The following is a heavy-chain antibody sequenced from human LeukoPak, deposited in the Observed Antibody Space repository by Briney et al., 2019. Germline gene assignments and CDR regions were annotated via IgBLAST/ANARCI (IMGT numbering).Heavy chain of an antibody. D-gene: IGHD3-22*01. Sequence: PSETLSLTCTVSGGSISSSSYYWGWIRQPPGKGLEWIGSIYHSGSTYYNPSLKSRVTISVDTSKNQFSLKLSSVTAADTAVYYCARGRLITMIVNWGQGTLVTVSS. CDR1: GGSISSSSYY. J-gene: IGHJ4*02. CDR3: ARGRLITMIVN. CDR2: IYHSGST. V-gene: IGHV4-39*07.